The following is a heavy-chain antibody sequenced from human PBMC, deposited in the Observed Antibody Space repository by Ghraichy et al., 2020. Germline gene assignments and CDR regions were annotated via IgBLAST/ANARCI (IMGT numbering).Heavy chain of an antibody. J-gene: IGHJ5*02. CDR1: GGSISSSSYY. Sequence: SETLSLTCTVSGGSISSSSYYWGWIRQPPGKGLEWIGSIYYSGSTYYNPSLKSRVTISVDTSKNQFSLKLSSVTAADTAVYYCARHVPDISYSSSWRGGYNWFDPWGQGTLVTVSS. CDR3: ARHVPDISYSSSWRGGYNWFDP. CDR2: IYYSGST. V-gene: IGHV4-39*01. D-gene: IGHD6-13*01.